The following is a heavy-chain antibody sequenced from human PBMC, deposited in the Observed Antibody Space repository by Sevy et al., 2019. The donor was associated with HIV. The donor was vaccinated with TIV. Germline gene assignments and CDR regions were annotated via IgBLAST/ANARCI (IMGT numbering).Heavy chain of an antibody. CDR3: ARSPPVVVVPGAPSWFDP. J-gene: IGHJ5*02. V-gene: IGHV4-34*01. CDR1: DGSFSGYY. CDR2: INESGIT. Sequence: SETLSLTCAVHDGSFSGYYWNWIRQLPGKGLKWIGEINESGITYYNPSLKSRVTISVDTSKKQFSLKLNSVTAADTAVYFCARSPPVVVVPGAPSWFDPWGQGTLVTVSS. D-gene: IGHD2-2*01.